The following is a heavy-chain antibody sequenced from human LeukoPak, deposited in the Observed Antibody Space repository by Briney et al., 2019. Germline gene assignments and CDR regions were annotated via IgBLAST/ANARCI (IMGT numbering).Heavy chain of an antibody. CDR1: GFSFSSYG. CDR2: KSYDGSKK. D-gene: IGHD2-15*01. J-gene: IGHJ4*02. CDR3: AKDWGQLGYCSGGTCYSANDH. Sequence: GRSLRLSCAASGFSFSSYGMHWVRQALGKGLEWVAVKSYDGSKKYYADSVKGRFTISRDNSKNTLYLQMSSLRAEDTAVYYCAKDWGQLGYCSGGTCYSANDHWGQGTLVTVSS. V-gene: IGHV3-30*18.